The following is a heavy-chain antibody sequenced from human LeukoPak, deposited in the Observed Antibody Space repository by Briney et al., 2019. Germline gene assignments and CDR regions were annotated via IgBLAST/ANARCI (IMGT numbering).Heavy chain of an antibody. CDR2: IFGNGDTT. Sequence: GGSLRLSCAASGFSFSSYAMNWVRQAPGKGLEWVSIIFGNGDTTYYADSVKGRFTVSRDNSKDTLYLQMNDLRPDDTAICYCAKRNTMVRGGPCFDYWGQGLLVTVSS. CDR1: GFSFSSYA. V-gene: IGHV3-23*01. J-gene: IGHJ4*02. D-gene: IGHD3-10*01. CDR3: AKRNTMVRGGPCFDY.